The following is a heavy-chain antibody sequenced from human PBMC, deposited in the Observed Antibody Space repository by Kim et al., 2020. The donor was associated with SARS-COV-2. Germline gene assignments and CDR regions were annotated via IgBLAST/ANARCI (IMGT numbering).Heavy chain of an antibody. V-gene: IGHV3-74*01. Sequence: GGSLRLSCAASGFTFSSYWMHWVRQAPGKGLVWVSRINSDGSSTNYADSVKGRFTISRDNAKNTLYLQMNSLRAEDTAVYYCARGTPTGTNGYYFDYWGQGALVTVSS. CDR1: GFTFSSYW. CDR3: ARGTPTGTNGYYFDY. CDR2: INSDGSST. D-gene: IGHD4-17*01. J-gene: IGHJ4*02.